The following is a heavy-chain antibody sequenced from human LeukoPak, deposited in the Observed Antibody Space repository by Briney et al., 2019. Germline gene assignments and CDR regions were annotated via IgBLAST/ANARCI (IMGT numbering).Heavy chain of an antibody. J-gene: IGHJ4*02. CDR3: ARAPYYYDSSGYYPHY. D-gene: IGHD3-22*01. CDR1: GFTVSSNH. CDR2: IYSGGST. Sequence: GGSLRLSCAASGFTVSSNHMSWVRQAPGKGLEWVSVIYSGGSTYYADSVKGRFTISRDNSKNTLYLQMNSLRAEDTAVYYCARAPYYYDSSGYYPHYWGQGTLVTVSS. V-gene: IGHV3-66*02.